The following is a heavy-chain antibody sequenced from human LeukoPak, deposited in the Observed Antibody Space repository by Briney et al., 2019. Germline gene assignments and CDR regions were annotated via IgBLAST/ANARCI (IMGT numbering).Heavy chain of an antibody. CDR3: ARTGGIAADYYFDY. Sequence: GGSLRLSCAASGFTFRSYWMIWVRQAPGKGLEWVANIKQDGSEKYYVDSVKGRFTISRDNAKNSLYLQMNSLRAEDTAVYYCARTGGIAADYYFDYWGQGTLVTVSS. CDR2: IKQDGSEK. D-gene: IGHD6-13*01. J-gene: IGHJ4*02. V-gene: IGHV3-7*03. CDR1: GFTFRSYW.